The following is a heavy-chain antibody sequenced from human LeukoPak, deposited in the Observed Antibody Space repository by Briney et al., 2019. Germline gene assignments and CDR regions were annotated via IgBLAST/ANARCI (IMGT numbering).Heavy chain of an antibody. CDR3: TTDPTYYDILTGYPRDNWFDP. CDR1: GLTFSSYA. Sequence: PGGSLRLSCAASGLTFSSYAMSWVRQAPGKGLEWVGRIKSKTDGGTTDYAAPVKGRFTISRDDSKNTLYLQMNSLKTEDTAVYYCTTDPTYYDILTGYPRDNWFDPWGQGTLVTVSS. J-gene: IGHJ5*02. CDR2: IKSKTDGGTT. V-gene: IGHV3-15*01. D-gene: IGHD3-9*01.